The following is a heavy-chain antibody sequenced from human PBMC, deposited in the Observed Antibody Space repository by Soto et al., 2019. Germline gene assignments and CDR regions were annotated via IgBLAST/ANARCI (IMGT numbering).Heavy chain of an antibody. CDR2: IRGRDSST. Sequence: GGSLRLSCEASGFMFSSYVMSWVRQAPGKGLEWVSAIRGRDSSTYYADSVKGRFTISRDNSRNTLYLQMNSLRVEDTAVYYCVKQNSGEMVTRVLQYFEFWGQGALVTVSS. J-gene: IGHJ4*02. V-gene: IGHV3-23*01. CDR3: VKQNSGEMVTRVLQYFEF. D-gene: IGHD5-18*01. CDR1: GFMFSSYV.